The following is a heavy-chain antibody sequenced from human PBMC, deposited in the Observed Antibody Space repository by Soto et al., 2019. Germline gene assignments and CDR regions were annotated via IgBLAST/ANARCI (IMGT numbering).Heavy chain of an antibody. Sequence: QVQLVQSGAEVKKPGASVKVSCKASGYTLNTYGIAWVRQAPGQGLEWMGWISANNDHTNYPQKLQGRVTMPTDTSASTAYMALRSLTSDDTAVYYCARGTYFDYWGQGTLVTVSS. CDR3: ARGTYFDY. J-gene: IGHJ4*02. V-gene: IGHV1-18*01. CDR2: ISANNDHT. CDR1: GYTLNTYG.